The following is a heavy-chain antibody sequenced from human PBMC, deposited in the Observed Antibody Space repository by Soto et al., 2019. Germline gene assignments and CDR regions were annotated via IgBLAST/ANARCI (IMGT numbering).Heavy chain of an antibody. Sequence: QVQLQQWGAGLLKPSETLSLTCAVYGGSFSGYYWSWIRQPPGKGLEWIGEINHSGSTNYNPSLKSRVTISVDTSKNQFSLNLSSVTAADTAVYYCARAGYCSGGSCYPSKEIDAFDIWGQGTMVTVSS. J-gene: IGHJ3*02. CDR1: GGSFSGYY. CDR3: ARAGYCSGGSCYPSKEIDAFDI. V-gene: IGHV4-34*01. D-gene: IGHD2-15*01. CDR2: INHSGST.